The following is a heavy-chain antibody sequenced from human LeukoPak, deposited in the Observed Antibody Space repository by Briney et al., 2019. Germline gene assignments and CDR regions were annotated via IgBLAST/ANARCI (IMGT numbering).Heavy chain of an antibody. Sequence: AGGSPRLSCAASGFTFSSYAMSWVRQAPGKGLEWVLAISGSGGSTYYADSVKGRFTIARDNSKNTLHLQMNSLRDEDTAVYYCAKEAVAGDYFDYWGQGTLVTVSS. V-gene: IGHV3-23*01. CDR3: AKEAVAGDYFDY. CDR1: GFTFSSYA. CDR2: ISGSGGST. J-gene: IGHJ4*02. D-gene: IGHD6-19*01.